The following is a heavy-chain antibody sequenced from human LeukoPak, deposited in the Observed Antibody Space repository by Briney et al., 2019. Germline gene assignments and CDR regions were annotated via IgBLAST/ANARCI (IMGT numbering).Heavy chain of an antibody. J-gene: IGHJ6*02. CDR2: ISWNSGSI. Sequence: PGGSLRLSCAASGFTFDDYAMHWVRQAPGKGLEWVSGISWNSGSIGYADSVKGRFTISRDNAKNSLYLQMNSLRAEDTALYYCAKDRTGAMVTSMDVWGQGTTVTVSS. V-gene: IGHV3-9*01. CDR1: GFTFDDYA. CDR3: AKDRTGAMVTSMDV. D-gene: IGHD5-18*01.